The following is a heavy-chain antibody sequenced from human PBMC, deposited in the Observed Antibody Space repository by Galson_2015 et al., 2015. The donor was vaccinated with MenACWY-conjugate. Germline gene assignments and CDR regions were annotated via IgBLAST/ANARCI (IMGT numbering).Heavy chain of an antibody. CDR2: ISGNT. CDR3: AKWSGYGDF. J-gene: IGHJ6*02. D-gene: IGHD3-10*01. V-gene: IGHV3-23*01. CDR1: GFTFSSNG. Sequence: SLRLSCAASGFTFSSNGMSWVRQAPGKGLEWVSGISGNTFYADSVKGRFTISRDNSKNTVYLQMNSLRAEDTAVYYCAKWSGYGDFWGPGTAVTVSS.